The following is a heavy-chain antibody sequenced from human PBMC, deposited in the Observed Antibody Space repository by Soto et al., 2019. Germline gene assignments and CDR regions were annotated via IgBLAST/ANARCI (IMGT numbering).Heavy chain of an antibody. V-gene: IGHV3-30*18. CDR1: GFIFSTYG. J-gene: IGHJ4*02. Sequence: QPGGSLRLSCAASGFIFSTYGMHWVRQAPGKGLEWLSVISYDGNNKYYADSVKGRFTISRDNSKNTLWLQMDSLRTEDTAVYYCAKDRLLTTITTVGDWGQGTLVTVSS. CDR3: AKDRLLTTITTVGD. D-gene: IGHD4-17*01. CDR2: ISYDGNNK.